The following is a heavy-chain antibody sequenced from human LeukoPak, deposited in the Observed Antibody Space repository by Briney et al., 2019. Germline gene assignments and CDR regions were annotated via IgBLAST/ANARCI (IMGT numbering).Heavy chain of an antibody. D-gene: IGHD6-6*01. J-gene: IGHJ4*02. CDR1: GYTFTSYA. V-gene: IGHV1-3*01. Sequence: GASVKVSCKASGYTFTSYAMHWVRQAPGQRLEWMGWINAGNGNTKYSQKFQGRVTITRDTSASTAYMELSSLRSEDTAAYYCARGSGARIAARPVAFDYWGQGTLVTVSS. CDR3: ARGSGARIAARPVAFDY. CDR2: INAGNGNT.